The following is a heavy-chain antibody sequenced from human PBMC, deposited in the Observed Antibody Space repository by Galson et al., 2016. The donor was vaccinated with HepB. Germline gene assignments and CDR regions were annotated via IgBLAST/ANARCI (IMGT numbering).Heavy chain of an antibody. CDR3: ARGDGTNWDFDY. CDR1: GFAFSSHS. CDR2: ISGSSDKI. D-gene: IGHD7-27*01. V-gene: IGHV3-48*04. J-gene: IGHJ4*02. Sequence: SLRLSCAASGFAFSSHSMNWVRQAPGKGLEWLAYISGSSDKIYYGDSVKCRFTISRDNARNLLFLQMDGLRAEDTAVYFCARGDGTNWDFDYWGQGTLVTVSS.